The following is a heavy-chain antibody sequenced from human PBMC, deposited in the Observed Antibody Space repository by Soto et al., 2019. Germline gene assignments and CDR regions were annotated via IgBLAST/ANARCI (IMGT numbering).Heavy chain of an antibody. V-gene: IGHV4-59*01. Sequence: SETLSLTCTVSGGSISSYYWSWIRQPPGKGLEWIGYIYYSGSTNYNPSLKSRVTISVDTSKNQFSLKLSSVTAADTAVYYCARDQYYDSSGYYSAFDIWGQGTMVTVSS. D-gene: IGHD3-22*01. CDR2: IYYSGST. CDR3: ARDQYYDSSGYYSAFDI. J-gene: IGHJ3*02. CDR1: GGSISSYY.